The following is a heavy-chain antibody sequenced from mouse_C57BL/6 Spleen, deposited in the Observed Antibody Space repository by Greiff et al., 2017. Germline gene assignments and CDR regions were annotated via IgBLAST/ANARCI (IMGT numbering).Heavy chain of an antibody. V-gene: IGHV1-42*01. D-gene: IGHD1-1*01. CDR3: ARGPTTVLPMDY. Sequence: EVKLVESGPELVKPGASVKISCKASGYSFTGYYMNWVKQSPEKSLEWIGEINPSTGGTTYNQKFKAKATLTVDKSSSTAYMQLKSLTSEDSAVYYCARGPTTVLPMDYWGQGTSVTVSS. CDR1: GYSFTGYY. CDR2: INPSTGGT. J-gene: IGHJ4*01.